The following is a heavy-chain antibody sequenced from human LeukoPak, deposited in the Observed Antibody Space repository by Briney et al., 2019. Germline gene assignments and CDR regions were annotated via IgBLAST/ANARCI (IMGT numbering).Heavy chain of an antibody. CDR2: IYSGGST. CDR3: ARGLAYSGYDPDYDY. Sequence: GGSLRLSCAASGFTVSSNYMSWVRQAPGKGLEWVSVIYSGGSTYHADSVKGRFTISRDNSKNTLYLQMNSLRAEDTAVYYCARGLAYSGYDPDYDYWGQGTLVTVSS. CDR1: GFTVSSNY. V-gene: IGHV3-53*01. D-gene: IGHD5-12*01. J-gene: IGHJ4*02.